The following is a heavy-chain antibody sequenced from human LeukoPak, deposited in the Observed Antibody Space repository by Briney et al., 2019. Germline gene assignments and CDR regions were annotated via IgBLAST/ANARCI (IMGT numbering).Heavy chain of an antibody. CDR2: IYSGGSA. J-gene: IGHJ5*02. CDR3: ARNWFDP. V-gene: IGHV3-53*05. CDR1: GFTVSSDY. Sequence: GGSLRLSCAASGFTVSSDYISWVRQAPGKGLEWVSVIYSGGSAYYADSVKGRFTISRDKSKNTVYLQMNSLRFEDTAMYYCARNWFDPWGQGTLVTVSS.